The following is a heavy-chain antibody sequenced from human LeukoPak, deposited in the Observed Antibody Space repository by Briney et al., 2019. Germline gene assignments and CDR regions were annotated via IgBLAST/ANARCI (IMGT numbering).Heavy chain of an antibody. CDR3: ASNPPRTGDFNS. V-gene: IGHV1-18*01. J-gene: IGHJ4*02. CDR2: ISAYNGNT. Sequence: ASVKVSCKASGYTFTSYGISWVRQAPGQGLEWMGWISAYNGNTNYAQKLQGRVTMTTDTSTSTAYMELSSLRSDDTAVYYCASNPPRTGDFNSWGQGALVTVSS. CDR1: GYTFTSYG. D-gene: IGHD7-27*01.